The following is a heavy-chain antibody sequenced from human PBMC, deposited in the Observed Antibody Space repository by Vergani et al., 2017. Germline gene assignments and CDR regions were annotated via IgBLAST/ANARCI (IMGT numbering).Heavy chain of an antibody. V-gene: IGHV4-34*01. Sequence: QVQLQQWGAGLLKPSETLSLTCAVYGGSFSGYYWSWIRQPPGKGLEWSGEINHSESTNSNPSLKSRVSISVDTSKNQFSLKLSSVTAADTAVSYCARLAAAGTPSAPFDYWGQGTLVTVSS. J-gene: IGHJ4*02. D-gene: IGHD6-13*01. CDR3: ARLAAAGTPSAPFDY. CDR1: GGSFSGYY. CDR2: INHSEST.